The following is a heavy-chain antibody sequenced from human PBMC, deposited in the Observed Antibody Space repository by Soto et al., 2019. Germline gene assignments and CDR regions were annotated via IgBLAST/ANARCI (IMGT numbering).Heavy chain of an antibody. J-gene: IGHJ4*02. D-gene: IGHD6-19*01. CDR1: GGSISSYY. V-gene: IGHV4-59*08. CDR3: ARHPRYSSGWPEGYFDY. CDR2: IYYSGST. Sequence: SETLSLTCTVSGGSISSYYWSWIRQPPGKGLEWIGYIYYSGSTNYNPSLKSRVTISVDTSKNQFSLKLSSVTAADTAVYYCARHPRYSSGWPEGYFDYWGQGTLVTVSS.